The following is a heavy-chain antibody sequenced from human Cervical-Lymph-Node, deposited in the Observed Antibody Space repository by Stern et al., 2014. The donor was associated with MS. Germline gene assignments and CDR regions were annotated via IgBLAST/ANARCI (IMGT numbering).Heavy chain of an antibody. D-gene: IGHD1-14*01. J-gene: IGHJ5*02. Sequence: QVQLQESGPGLVKPSETLSLTCTVSGGSISNYYWSWIRQPPGKGLEWIGYIYYSGSTNYNPSLKSRVTISVDTSKNQFSLKLSSVSAADTAVYYCARGGPGNWFDPWGQGTLVTVSS. V-gene: IGHV4-59*01. CDR1: GGSISNYY. CDR3: ARGGPGNWFDP. CDR2: IYYSGST.